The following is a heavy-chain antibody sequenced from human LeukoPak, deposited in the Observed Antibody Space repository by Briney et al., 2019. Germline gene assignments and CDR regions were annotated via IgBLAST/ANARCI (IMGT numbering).Heavy chain of an antibody. D-gene: IGHD2-21*02. Sequence: PGGSLRLSCAASGFTVSSNYMSWVRQAPGKGLEWVSVIYSGGSTYYADSVKSRFTISRDNSKNTLYLQMNSLRAEDTAVYYCARHSGVVTAMSAFDIWGQGTMVTVSS. CDR2: IYSGGST. CDR1: GFTVSSNY. CDR3: ARHSGVVTAMSAFDI. V-gene: IGHV3-53*01. J-gene: IGHJ3*02.